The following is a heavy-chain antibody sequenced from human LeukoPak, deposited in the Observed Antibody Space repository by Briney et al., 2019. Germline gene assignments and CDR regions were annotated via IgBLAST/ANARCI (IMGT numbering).Heavy chain of an antibody. CDR2: IIPILGIA. Sequence: ASVKVSCKASGGTFSSYAISWVRQAPGQGLEWMGRIIPILGIAIYAQKFQGRVTITADKSTSTAYMELSSLRSEDTAVYYCARASDYYDSSGYLDYWGQGTLVTVSS. CDR1: GGTFSSYA. D-gene: IGHD3-22*01. CDR3: ARASDYYDSSGYLDY. V-gene: IGHV1-69*04. J-gene: IGHJ4*02.